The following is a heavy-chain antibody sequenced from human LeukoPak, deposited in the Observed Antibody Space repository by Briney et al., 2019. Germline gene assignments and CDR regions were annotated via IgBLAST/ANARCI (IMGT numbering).Heavy chain of an antibody. Sequence: GSLRLSCAASGFTFSSYNMNWVRQAPGKGLEWVSSISSGSSYIYYSDSVQGRFTISRDNAKNSLSLQMNSLRAEDTAVYYCARGLGSYAYSDAFDIWGQGTMVTVSS. V-gene: IGHV3-21*01. CDR2: ISSGSSYI. D-gene: IGHD5-18*01. CDR3: ARGLGSYAYSDAFDI. J-gene: IGHJ3*02. CDR1: GFTFSSYN.